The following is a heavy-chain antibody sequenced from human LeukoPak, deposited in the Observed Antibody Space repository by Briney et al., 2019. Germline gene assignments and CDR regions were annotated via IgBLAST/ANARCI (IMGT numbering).Heavy chain of an antibody. CDR1: GFTFSSYA. J-gene: IGHJ4*02. Sequence: GGSLRLSCAASGFTFSSYAMHWVRQAPGKGLEYVSAISSNGGSTYYANSVKGRFTISRDNSKNTLYLQMGSLRAEDMAVYYCARSVLLWFGEFTWLDYWGQGTLVTVSS. V-gene: IGHV3-64*01. CDR2: ISSNGGST. CDR3: ARSVLLWFGEFTWLDY. D-gene: IGHD3-10*01.